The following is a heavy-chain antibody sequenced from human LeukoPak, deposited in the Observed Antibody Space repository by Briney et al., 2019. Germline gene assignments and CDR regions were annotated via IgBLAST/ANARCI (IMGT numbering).Heavy chain of an antibody. V-gene: IGHV3-33*01. CDR3: ARERAGAFDI. Sequence: GRSLRLSCAASGFTFSSYGMHWVRQAPGKGLEWVAVIWYDGSNKYYADSVKGRFTISRDNSKNTLCLQMNSLRAEDTAVYYCARERAGAFDIWGQGTMVTVSS. CDR2: IWYDGSNK. J-gene: IGHJ3*02. CDR1: GFTFSSYG.